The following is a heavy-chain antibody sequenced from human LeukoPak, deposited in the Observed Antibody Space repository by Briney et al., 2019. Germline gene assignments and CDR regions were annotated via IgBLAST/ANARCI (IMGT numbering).Heavy chain of an antibody. D-gene: IGHD3-22*01. J-gene: IGHJ4*02. V-gene: IGHV3-20*04. Sequence: GGSLRLSCAASGFTFNNYGMSWVRQGPGKGLEWVSGINWNGGTTGYADSVRGRFTISRDNAKNSLYLQMNSLRAEDTALYYCARDKHYYDSSNYVWGQGTLVTVSS. CDR2: INWNGGTT. CDR3: ARDKHYYDSSNYV. CDR1: GFTFNNYG.